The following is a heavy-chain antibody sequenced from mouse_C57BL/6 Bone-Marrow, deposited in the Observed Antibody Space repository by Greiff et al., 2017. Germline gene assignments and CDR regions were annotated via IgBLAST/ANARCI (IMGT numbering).Heavy chain of an antibody. Sequence: QVQLQQPGAELVKPGASVKMSCKASGYTFTSYWITWVKQRPGQGLEWIGDIYPGSGSTNYNEKFKSKATLTVDTSSSPAYMQLSSLTSADSAVYDWSRETLGYLPAYWGQGTLVTVSA. CDR3: SRETLGYLPAY. CDR1: GYTFTSYW. D-gene: IGHD5-1-1*01. CDR2: IYPGSGST. V-gene: IGHV1-55*01. J-gene: IGHJ3*01.